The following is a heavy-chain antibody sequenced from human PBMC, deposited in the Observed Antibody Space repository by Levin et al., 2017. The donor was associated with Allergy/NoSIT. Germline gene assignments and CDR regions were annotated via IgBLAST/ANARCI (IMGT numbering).Heavy chain of an antibody. V-gene: IGHV3-7*01. Sequence: GGSLRLSCAASEFNFYKYWMTWVRQAPGKGLEWVANIKEDGSEKYYMDSVKGRFTISRDNAKNSLYLQMNSLRAEDTAVYYCARVAWIRLWSPLDYWGQGILVTVSS. CDR3: ARVAWIRLWSPLDY. CDR1: EFNFYKYW. CDR2: IKEDGSEK. D-gene: IGHD5-18*01. J-gene: IGHJ4*02.